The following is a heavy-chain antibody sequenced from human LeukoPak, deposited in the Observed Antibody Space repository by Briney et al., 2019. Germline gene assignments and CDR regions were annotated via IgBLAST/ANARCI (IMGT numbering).Heavy chain of an antibody. CDR1: GFTFSSYG. Sequence: PGGSLRLSCAASGFTFSSYGMHWVRQAPGKGLEWVANIKQDGSEKYYVDSVKGRFTISRDNAKNSLYLQMNSLRAEDTAVYYCAREGYCSSTSCYLDAFDIWGQGTMVTVSS. CDR2: IKQDGSEK. D-gene: IGHD2-2*01. J-gene: IGHJ3*02. CDR3: AREGYCSSTSCYLDAFDI. V-gene: IGHV3-7*01.